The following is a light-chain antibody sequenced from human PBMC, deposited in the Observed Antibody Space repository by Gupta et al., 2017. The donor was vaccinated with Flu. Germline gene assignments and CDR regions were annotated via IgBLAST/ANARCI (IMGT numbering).Light chain of an antibody. V-gene: IGLV4-69*01. CDR2: IHSGGSH. Sequence: SVRLTCTLSSGHSSDAIAWQQQRPDKGRRFLMKIHSGGSHVRGDGIPARFSGSSSGAQRYLTISSLQSEDEDNYYCQTWCTITVFGGGTKLTVL. CDR3: QTWCTITV. CDR1: SGHSSDA. J-gene: IGLJ3*02.